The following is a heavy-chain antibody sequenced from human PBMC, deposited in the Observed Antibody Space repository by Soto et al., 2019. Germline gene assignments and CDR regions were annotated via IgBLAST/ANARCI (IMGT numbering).Heavy chain of an antibody. D-gene: IGHD3-9*01. J-gene: IGHJ3*02. V-gene: IGHV3-7*01. CDR3: ARDGYDILTGYFYDAFDI. CDR1: GFTFSSYW. CDR2: IKQDGSEK. Sequence: EVQLVESGGGLVQPGGSLRLSCAVSGFTFSSYWMSWVRQAPGKGLEWVANIKQDGSEKYYVDSVKGRFTISRDNAKNSLYLQMNSLRAEDTAVYYCARDGYDILTGYFYDAFDIWGQGTMVTVSS.